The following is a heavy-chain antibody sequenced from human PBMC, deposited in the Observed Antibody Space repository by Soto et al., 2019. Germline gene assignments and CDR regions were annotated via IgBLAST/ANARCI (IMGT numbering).Heavy chain of an antibody. V-gene: IGHV3-33*01. Sequence: QVQLVESGGGVVQPGRSLRLSCAASGFTFSDYVMHWVRQAPGKGLEWGAVIWYRGRDIFYADSVKGRFTISRDNSKTTLYLQFNSLRAEDTAVYYCARDQGGQSGNFVFDNWGQGTLVTVSS. D-gene: IGHD1-26*01. CDR3: ARDQGGQSGNFVFDN. J-gene: IGHJ4*02. CDR2: IWYRGRDI. CDR1: GFTFSDYV.